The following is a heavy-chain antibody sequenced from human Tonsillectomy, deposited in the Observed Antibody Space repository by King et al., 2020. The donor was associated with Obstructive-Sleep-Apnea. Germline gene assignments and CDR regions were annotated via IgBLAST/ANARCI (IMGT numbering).Heavy chain of an antibody. J-gene: IGHJ4*02. CDR2: INPSGGST. Sequence: VQLVESGAEVKKPGASVKVSCKASGYTFTSYYMHWVRQAPGQGLEWMGIINPSGGSTSYAQKFQGRVTMTRDTSTSTGYMELSSLRSEDTAVYYCARDGYSSSSALYYFDYWGQGTLVTVSS. V-gene: IGHV1-46*01. D-gene: IGHD6-13*01. CDR1: GYTFTSYY. CDR3: ARDGYSSSSALYYFDY.